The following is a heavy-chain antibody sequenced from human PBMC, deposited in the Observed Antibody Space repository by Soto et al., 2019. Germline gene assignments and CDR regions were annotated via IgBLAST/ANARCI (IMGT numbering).Heavy chain of an antibody. CDR1: GHTLSELS. Sequence: QVQLVQSGAEVKKPGASVKVSCKVSGHTLSELSIYWVRQAPGKGLEWMGGFDPEVGKTIYTQKVQGRVTISEDKSTDTAYLELRSLRFEDTAIYYCTTDSRGGAYGSVDVWGQGTNVTVSS. J-gene: IGHJ6*02. CDR2: FDPEVGKT. V-gene: IGHV1-24*01. CDR3: TTDSRGGAYGSVDV. D-gene: IGHD4-17*01.